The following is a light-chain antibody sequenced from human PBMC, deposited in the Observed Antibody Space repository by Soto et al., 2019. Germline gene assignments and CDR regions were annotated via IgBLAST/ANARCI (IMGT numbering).Light chain of an antibody. CDR2: AAS. CDR3: QQYYSFPLT. V-gene: IGKV1D-8*01. Sequence: VISMTHCPSLLSASTGDSVHISRRISQRNSSYLAWYQQNPGKAPELLIYAASILQSGVPSRFSGSGSGTDFTLTIICLQSEDFAPYYCQQYYSFPLTFGQGTKVDIK. CDR1: QRNSSY. J-gene: IGKJ1*01.